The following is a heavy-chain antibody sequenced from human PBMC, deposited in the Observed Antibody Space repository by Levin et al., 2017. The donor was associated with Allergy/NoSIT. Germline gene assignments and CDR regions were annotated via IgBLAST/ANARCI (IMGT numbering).Heavy chain of an antibody. D-gene: IGHD3-10*01. V-gene: IGHV4-59*01. Sequence: SETLSLTCTVSGGSISSYYWSWIRQPPGKGLEWIGYIYYSGSTNYNPSLKSRVTISVDTSKNQFSLKLSSVTAADTAVYYCAGEGYGAGSYYSTLAFDIWGQGTMVTVSS. CDR1: GGSISSYY. CDR2: IYYSGST. J-gene: IGHJ3*02. CDR3: AGEGYGAGSYYSTLAFDI.